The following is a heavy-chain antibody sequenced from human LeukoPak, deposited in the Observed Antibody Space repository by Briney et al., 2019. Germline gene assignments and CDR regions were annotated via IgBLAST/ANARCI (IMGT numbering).Heavy chain of an antibody. CDR2: IYTSGST. J-gene: IGHJ4*02. Sequence: PSETLSLTCTVSGGSISSGSYYWSWIRQPAGKGLEWIGRIYTSGSTNYNPSLKSRVTISVDTSKNQFSLKLSSVTAADTAVYYCARDSSGWYGAFDYWGQGTLVTVSS. CDR3: ARDSSGWYGAFDY. V-gene: IGHV4-61*02. CDR1: GGSISSGSYY. D-gene: IGHD6-19*01.